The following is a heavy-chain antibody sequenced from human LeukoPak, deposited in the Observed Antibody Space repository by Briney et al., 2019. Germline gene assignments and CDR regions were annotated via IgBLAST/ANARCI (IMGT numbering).Heavy chain of an antibody. CDR3: TRQNSGYDH. D-gene: IGHD5-12*01. CDR1: GSTFSGSA. V-gene: IGHV3-73*01. Sequence: GGSLRLSCAASGSTFSGSAMHWVRQASGKGLEWVGRIRSKANSYATAYAASVKGRFTISRDDSKNTAYLQMNSLKTEDTAVYYCTRQNSGYDHWGQGTLVTVSS. CDR2: IRSKANSYAT. J-gene: IGHJ5*02.